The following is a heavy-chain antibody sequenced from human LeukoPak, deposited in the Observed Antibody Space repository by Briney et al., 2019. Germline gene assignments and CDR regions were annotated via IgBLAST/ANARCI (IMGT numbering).Heavy chain of an antibody. CDR3: ARDRKADIVATIDY. D-gene: IGHD5-12*01. CDR1: GFTFSSYS. V-gene: IGHV3-21*01. J-gene: IGHJ4*02. CDR2: ISSSSSYI. Sequence: GGSLRLSCAASGFTFSSYSMNWVRQAPGKGXXXXXXISSSSSYIYYADSVKGRFTISRDNAKNSLYVQMNSLRAEDTAVYYCARDRKADIVATIDYWGQGTLVTVSS.